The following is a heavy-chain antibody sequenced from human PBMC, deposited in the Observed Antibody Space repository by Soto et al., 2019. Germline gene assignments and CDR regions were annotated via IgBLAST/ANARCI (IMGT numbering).Heavy chain of an antibody. CDR3: TIENWGSIS. D-gene: IGHD7-27*01. V-gene: IGHV3-23*01. J-gene: IGHJ4*01. CDR2: ISSSGGSGGST. CDR1: GFIFSSYA. Sequence: PGGSLRLSCAASGFIFSSYAMNWVRQAPGKGLEWVSDISSSGGSGGSTHYADSVKGRFTISRDNSKNTLYLQMNSLRAEDTAVYYCTIENWGSISWGHGTLVTVFS.